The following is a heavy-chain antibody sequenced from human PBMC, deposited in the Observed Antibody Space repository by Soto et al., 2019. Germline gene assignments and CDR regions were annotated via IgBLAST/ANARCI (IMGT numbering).Heavy chain of an antibody. CDR3: ARVCGDGDNYYYGMDG. J-gene: IGHJ6*02. CDR1: GGSISSSNW. D-gene: IGHD4-17*01. V-gene: IGHV4-4*02. Sequence: SETLSLTCAVSGGSISSSNWWSWVRQPPGKGLEWIGEIYHSGSTNYNPSLKSRVTISVDKSKNQFSMKLSSVTAADTAVSYCARVCGDGDNYYYGMDGCGQGTTGTV. CDR2: IYHSGST.